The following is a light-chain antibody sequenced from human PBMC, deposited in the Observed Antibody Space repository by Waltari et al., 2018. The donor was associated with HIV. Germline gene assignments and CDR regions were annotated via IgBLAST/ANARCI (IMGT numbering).Light chain of an antibody. CDR2: WAS. Sequence: DIVMTQSPDFLAVSLGERATINCKSSQSVLYSSNNKNYLAWYQQKPGQPPKLLIDWASTRESGVPDRFSGSGSGTDFTLTISSLQAEDVAVYYCQQYYSTPPTFGQGTKLEIK. V-gene: IGKV4-1*01. CDR3: QQYYSTPPT. J-gene: IGKJ2*01. CDR1: QSVLYSSNNKNY.